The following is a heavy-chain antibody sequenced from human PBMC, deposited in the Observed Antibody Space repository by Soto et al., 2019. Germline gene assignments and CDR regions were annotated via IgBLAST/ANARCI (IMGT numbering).Heavy chain of an antibody. CDR2: IYHSGST. Sequence: QLQLQESGSGLVKPSQTLSLTCAVSGGYISSGGYSWSWIRQPPGKGLEWIGYIYHSGSTYYNPSLKILVTISVDRSKNQFSLKLSSVTAADTAVYYGARVPDRWGQGTLVTVSA. CDR1: GGYISSGGYS. D-gene: IGHD2-2*01. CDR3: ARVPDR. J-gene: IGHJ1*01. V-gene: IGHV4-30-2*01.